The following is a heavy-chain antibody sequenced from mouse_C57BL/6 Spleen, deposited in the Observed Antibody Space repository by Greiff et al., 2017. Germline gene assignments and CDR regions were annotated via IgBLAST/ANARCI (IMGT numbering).Heavy chain of an antibody. CDR3: ARWGLYAMDY. CDR2: IDPSDSET. CDR1: GYTFTSYW. Sequence: QVHVKQPGAELVRPGSSVKLSCKASGYTFTSYWMHWVKQRPIQGLEWIGNIDPSDSETHYNQKFKDKATLTVDKSSSTAYMQLSSLTSEDSAVYYCARWGLYAMDYWGQGTSVTVSS. J-gene: IGHJ4*01. V-gene: IGHV1-52*01.